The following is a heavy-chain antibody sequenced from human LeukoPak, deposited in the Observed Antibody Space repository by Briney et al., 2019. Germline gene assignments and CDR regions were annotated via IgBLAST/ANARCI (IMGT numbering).Heavy chain of an antibody. CDR3: ARGRYYDILTGLPAVGGYFDY. J-gene: IGHJ4*02. D-gene: IGHD3-9*01. CDR1: GFTFSTYG. CDR2: ISYDGTNK. V-gene: IGHV3-30*03. Sequence: PGTSLRLSCAASGFTFSTYGMHWVRQAPGKGLEWVAVISYDGTNKYYTDSMKGRFTISRDNSKNTLYLQMNSLRPEDTAVYYCARGRYYDILTGLPAVGGYFDYWGQGTLVTVSS.